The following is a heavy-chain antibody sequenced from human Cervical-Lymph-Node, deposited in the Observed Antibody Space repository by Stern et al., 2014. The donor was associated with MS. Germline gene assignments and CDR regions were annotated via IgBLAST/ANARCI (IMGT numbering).Heavy chain of an antibody. D-gene: IGHD5-24*01. CDR3: ARGHIPYAYNYLFDY. V-gene: IGHV3-33*01. CDR1: GSTFRSYG. CDR2: VWYDGSTA. Sequence: VHLVESGGGVVQPGTSLRLSCAASGSTFRSYGMHWVRQAPGKGLEWVALVWYDGSTAYYRNSVKGRFTISRDNSNNTLFLQMNSLTAEDTAVYYCARGHIPYAYNYLFDYWGQGTLVTVSS. J-gene: IGHJ4*02.